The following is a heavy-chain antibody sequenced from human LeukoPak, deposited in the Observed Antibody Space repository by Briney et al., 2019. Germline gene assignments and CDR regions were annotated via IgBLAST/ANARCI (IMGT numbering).Heavy chain of an antibody. CDR2: TYYRSKWYN. CDR1: GDSVSSNSAA. D-gene: IGHD3-10*01. V-gene: IGHV6-1*01. CDR3: ARDHVLLWFGEFLAFDI. Sequence: SQTLSLTCAISGDSVSSNSAAWNWIRQSPSRGLEWLGRTYYRSKWYNDYAVSVKSRITINPDTSKNQFSLQLNSVTPEDTAVYYCARDHVLLWFGEFLAFDIWAKGQWSPSLQ. J-gene: IGHJ3*02.